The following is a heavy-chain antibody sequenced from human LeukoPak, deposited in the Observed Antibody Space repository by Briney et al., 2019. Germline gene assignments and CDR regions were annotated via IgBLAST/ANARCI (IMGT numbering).Heavy chain of an antibody. CDR2: INTDGSST. CDR3: ARDLHCSSTSCYAFDI. CDR1: GFTFSSYW. Sequence: GGCLRLSCAASGFTFSSYWMHWVRQAPGKGLMWVSRINTDGSSTSYADSVKGRFTISRDNAKNTLYLQMNSLRAEDTAVYYCARDLHCSSTSCYAFDIWGQGTMVTVSS. V-gene: IGHV3-74*01. D-gene: IGHD2-2*01. J-gene: IGHJ3*02.